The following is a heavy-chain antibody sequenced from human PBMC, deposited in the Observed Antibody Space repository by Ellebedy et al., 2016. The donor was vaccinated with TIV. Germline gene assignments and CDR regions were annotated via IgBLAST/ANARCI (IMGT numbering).Heavy chain of an antibody. CDR1: GFSFRSYW. D-gene: IGHD4-17*01. Sequence: PGGSLRLSCAASGFSFRSYWMTWVRQAPGKGLEWVANIYQDGSQIYYADSVKGRFTISRDNVNNALFLQMNSLRAEDTAVYYCARRGSYGDYAVQINSWFDSWGRGTLVSVSS. J-gene: IGHJ5*01. CDR3: ARRGSYGDYAVQINSWFDS. V-gene: IGHV3-7*01. CDR2: IYQDGSQI.